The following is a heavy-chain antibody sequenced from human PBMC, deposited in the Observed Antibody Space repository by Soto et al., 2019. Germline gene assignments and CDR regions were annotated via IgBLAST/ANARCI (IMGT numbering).Heavy chain of an antibody. Sequence: EVQLVQSGGGLVKPGGSLRLSCAASGFMFSAYTMNWVRQAPGKGLEWLSSISSDSDHIDYADSVRGRFTVSRVNARKSLYLQMDSLGAEDTGVYYCATPYYYNHWGPGTLVTVSS. D-gene: IGHD3-22*01. CDR3: ATPYYYNH. CDR2: ISSDSDHI. V-gene: IGHV3-21*01. CDR1: GFMFSAYT. J-gene: IGHJ5*02.